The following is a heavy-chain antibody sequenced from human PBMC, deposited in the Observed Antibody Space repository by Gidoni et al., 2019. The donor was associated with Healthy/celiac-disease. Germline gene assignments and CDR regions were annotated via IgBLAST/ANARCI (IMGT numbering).Heavy chain of an antibody. J-gene: IGHJ5*02. CDR3: ARDGGGYCSSTSCQIEGFDP. CDR2: ISYDGSNK. CDR1: GFTFSSYA. Sequence: QVQLVESGGGVVQPGRARRLACAAAGFTFSSYAMQWVRLAPGKGLELVAVISYDGSNKSYAASVKCRFTISRDNSKNPLYLQMNSLRAEDTAVYYCARDGGGYCSSTSCQIEGFDPWGQGTLVTVSS. V-gene: IGHV3-30*04. D-gene: IGHD2-2*01.